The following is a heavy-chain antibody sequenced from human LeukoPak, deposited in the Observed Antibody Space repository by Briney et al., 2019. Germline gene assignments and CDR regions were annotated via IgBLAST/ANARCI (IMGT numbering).Heavy chain of an antibody. Sequence: GGSLRLSCAASGFTFSDYYMSWIRQAPGKGLEWVSYISSSGSTIYYADSVKGRFTISRDNAKNSLYLQMNSLRAEDTAVYYCARVTLPVVAARFDPRGQGTLVTVSS. CDR2: ISSSGSTI. V-gene: IGHV3-11*01. J-gene: IGHJ5*02. CDR1: GFTFSDYY. D-gene: IGHD2-15*01. CDR3: ARVTLPVVAARFDP.